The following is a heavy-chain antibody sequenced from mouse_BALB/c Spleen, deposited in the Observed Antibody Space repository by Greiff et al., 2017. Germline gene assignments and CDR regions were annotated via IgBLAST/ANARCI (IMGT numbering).Heavy chain of an antibody. V-gene: IGHV1-69*02. J-gene: IGHJ4*01. D-gene: IGHD2-14*01. CDR3: TRFYRYDGYYYAMDY. CDR2: IYPSDSYT. CDR1: GYTFTSYW. Sequence: VQLQQPGAELVRPGASVKLSCKASGYTFTSYWINWVKQRPGQGLEWIGNIYPSDSYTNYNQKFKDKATLTVDKSSSTAYMQLSSPTSEDSAVYYCTRFYRYDGYYYAMDYWGQGTSVTVSS.